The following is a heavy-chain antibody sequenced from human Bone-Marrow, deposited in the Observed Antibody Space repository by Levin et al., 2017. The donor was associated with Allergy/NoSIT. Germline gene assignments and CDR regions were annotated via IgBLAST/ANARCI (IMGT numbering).Heavy chain of an antibody. J-gene: IGHJ5*02. Sequence: VASVKVSCKASGGTFSSYAISWVRQAPGQGLEWMGGIIPIFGTANYAQKFQGRVTITADESTSTAYMELSSLRSEDTAVYYCARDRLGGSCTTGIQNWFDPWGQGTLVTVSS. CDR1: GGTFSSYA. V-gene: IGHV1-69*13. CDR3: ARDRLGGSCTTGIQNWFDP. D-gene: IGHD2-15*01. CDR2: IIPIFGTA.